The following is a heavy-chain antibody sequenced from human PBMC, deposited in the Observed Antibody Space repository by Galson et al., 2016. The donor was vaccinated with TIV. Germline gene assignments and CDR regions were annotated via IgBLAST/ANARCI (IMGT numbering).Heavy chain of an antibody. CDR2: IKQDGSEK. D-gene: IGHD3-10*01. CDR3: ARGSYFGLDV. J-gene: IGHJ6*02. Sequence: SLRLSCAASEFTFSSYAMHWVRQAPGKGLEWVANIKQDGSEKFCVDSVKGRFSISRDNAKNSLFLQMNSLRAEDTAVYYCARGSYFGLDVWGQGTPVTVSS. V-gene: IGHV3-7*03. CDR1: EFTFSSYA.